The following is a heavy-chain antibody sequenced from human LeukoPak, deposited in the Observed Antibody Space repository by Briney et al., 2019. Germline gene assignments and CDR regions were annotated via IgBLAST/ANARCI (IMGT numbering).Heavy chain of an antibody. D-gene: IGHD3-3*01. CDR2: IYSGGST. J-gene: IGHJ4*02. Sequence: GGSLRLSCAASGFTVSSSYMSWVRQAPGKGLEWVSVIYSGGSTYYADSVKGRFTISRDNSKNTLYLQMNSLRAEDTAVYYCAKEGYYDFWSGYYSDYWGQGTLVTVSS. CDR1: GFTVSSSY. V-gene: IGHV3-53*05. CDR3: AKEGYYDFWSGYYSDY.